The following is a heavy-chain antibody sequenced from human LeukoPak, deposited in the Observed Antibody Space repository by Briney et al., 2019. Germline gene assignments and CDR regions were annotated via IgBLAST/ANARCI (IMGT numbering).Heavy chain of an antibody. CDR3: ARDHGHKSVDY. CDR2: IGAYNGDT. V-gene: IGHV1-18*04. CDR1: GYTFSSYG. J-gene: IGHJ4*02. D-gene: IGHD3-3*01. Sequence: SVKVSCKASGYTFSSYGISWLRQAAAQGLEWMGWIGAYNGDTNYAQKFQGRVTMTTDTSTSTLYMELRSLRSDDTALYYCARDHGHKSVDYWGQGTLVTVSS.